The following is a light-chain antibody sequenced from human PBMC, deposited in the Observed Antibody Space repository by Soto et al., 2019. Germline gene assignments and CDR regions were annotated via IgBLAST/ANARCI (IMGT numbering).Light chain of an antibody. V-gene: IGKV3-15*01. CDR3: HQYNNWPWT. CDR1: QRVSNH. J-gene: IGKJ1*01. CDR2: AAS. Sequence: ETVMTQSPVTLSVSPGDTATLSCRASQRVSNHFAWYQQKPGQAPRLLIYAASTRAAGVPVRFSGSGSETEFTLTIRSLQSEDFALYYCHQYNNWPWTFGQGTKADIK.